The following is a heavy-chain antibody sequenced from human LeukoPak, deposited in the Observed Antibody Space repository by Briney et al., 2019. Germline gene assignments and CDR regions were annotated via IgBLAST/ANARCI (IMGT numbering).Heavy chain of an antibody. J-gene: IGHJ4*02. CDR2: IRYDGSNK. Sequence: GGSLRPSCAASGFTFSSYGMHWVRQAPGKGLEWVAFIRYDGSNKYYADSVKGRFTISRDNSKNTLYLQMNSLRAEDTAVYYCAKGRGSLDYWGQGTLVTVSS. D-gene: IGHD5-12*01. CDR1: GFTFSSYG. V-gene: IGHV3-30*02. CDR3: AKGRGSLDY.